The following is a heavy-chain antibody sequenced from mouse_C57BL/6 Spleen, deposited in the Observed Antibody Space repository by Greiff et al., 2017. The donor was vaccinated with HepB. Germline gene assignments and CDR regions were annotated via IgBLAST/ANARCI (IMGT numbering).Heavy chain of an antibody. CDR1: GYTFTSYW. J-gene: IGHJ4*01. Sequence: QVQLLQPGAELVKPGASVKLSCKASGYTFTSYWLPWVKQRPGRGLAWIGRIDPDSGGTKYNEKFKSKATLTVYKPSSTASMQLSSLTSEDSAVYCGARAVLRGYAMDYWGQGTSVTVSS. CDR2: IDPDSGGT. CDR3: ARAVLRGYAMDY. D-gene: IGHD1-1*01. V-gene: IGHV1-72*01.